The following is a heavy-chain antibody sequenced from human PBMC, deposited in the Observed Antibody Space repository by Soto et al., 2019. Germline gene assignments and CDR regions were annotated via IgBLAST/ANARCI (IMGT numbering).Heavy chain of an antibody. Sequence: EVQLLESGGGLVQPGGSLRLSCVGSGFTFINYAMNWVRQAPGKGLEWVSGISGGGDRTFDADSVKGRFTMSRDNSKNTVNLQINRLRADDTAVYYCVRKVLLSTIRPDYWYFDLWGRGTLVTVSS. CDR2: ISGGGDRT. CDR3: VRKVLLSTIRPDYWYFDL. J-gene: IGHJ2*01. CDR1: GFTFINYA. D-gene: IGHD2-2*01. V-gene: IGHV3-23*01.